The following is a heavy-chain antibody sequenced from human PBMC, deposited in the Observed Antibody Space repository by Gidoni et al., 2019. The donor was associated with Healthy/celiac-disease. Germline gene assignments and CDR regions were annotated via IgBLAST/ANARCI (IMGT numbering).Heavy chain of an antibody. CDR3: AKDLETGYSSSWGWFDP. D-gene: IGHD6-13*01. J-gene: IGHJ5*02. CDR1: GFTCDADA. Sequence: EVQLVESGGVLVQHGRSLKLSCAASGFTCDADAMHWVRQAPGKCLEWVSGISWNICSIGYADSVKGRFTISRDNAKNSLYLQMNSLRAEDTALYYCAKDLETGYSSSWGWFDPWGQGTLVTVSS. CDR2: ISWNICSI. V-gene: IGHV3-9*01.